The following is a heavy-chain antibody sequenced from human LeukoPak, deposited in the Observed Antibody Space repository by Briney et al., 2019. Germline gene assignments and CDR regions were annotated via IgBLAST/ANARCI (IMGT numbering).Heavy chain of an antibody. CDR1: GFTFSSYG. D-gene: IGHD2-21*01. Sequence: GGSLRLSCAASGFTFSSYGMHWVRQAPGKGLEWVAVISYDGSNKYYADSVKGRFTISRDNSKNTPYLQMNSLRAEDTAVYYCAKEGEGDILPDYWGQGTLVTVSS. CDR3: AKEGEGDILPDY. J-gene: IGHJ4*02. CDR2: ISYDGSNK. V-gene: IGHV3-30*18.